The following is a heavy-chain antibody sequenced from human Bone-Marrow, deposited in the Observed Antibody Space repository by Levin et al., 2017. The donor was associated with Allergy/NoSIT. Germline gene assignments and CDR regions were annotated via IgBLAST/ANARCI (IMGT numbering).Heavy chain of an antibody. CDR1: GFTFSNSW. Sequence: SCAASGFTFSNSWMSWVRQAPGKGPEWVANIKEDGSEKYYVDSVKGRFTISRDNAKNSLYVQMNSLRAEDTAVYYCARDQFRRATIGARWFDPWGQGTLVTVSS. V-gene: IGHV3-7*01. D-gene: IGHD5-24*01. J-gene: IGHJ5*02. CDR2: IKEDGSEK. CDR3: ARDQFRRATIGARWFDP.